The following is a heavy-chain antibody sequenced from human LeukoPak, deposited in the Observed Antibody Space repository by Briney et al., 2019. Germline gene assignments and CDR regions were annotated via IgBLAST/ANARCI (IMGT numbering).Heavy chain of an antibody. CDR3: ARSLPAAINYYYYYYMDV. CDR1: GFSLSTSGMC. D-gene: IGHD2-2*01. V-gene: IGHV2-70*11. J-gene: IGHJ6*03. Sequence: SGPALVKPTQTLTLTCTFSGFSLSTSGMCVSWIRQPPGKALEWLARIDWDDDKYYSTSLKTRLTISKDPSKNQVVLTMTNMDPVDTATYYCARSLPAAINYYYYYYMDVWGKGTTVTVSS. CDR2: IDWDDDK.